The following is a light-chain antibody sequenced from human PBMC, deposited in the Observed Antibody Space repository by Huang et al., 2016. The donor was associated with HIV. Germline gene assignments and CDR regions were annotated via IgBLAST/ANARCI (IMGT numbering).Light chain of an antibody. J-gene: IGKJ2*01. CDR2: GAS. V-gene: IGKV3-15*01. CDR3: QQYNNWQYT. CDR1: QSVSRN. Sequence: EIVMTQSPATLSVSPGERATLSCRASQSVSRNLAWYQQKPGQAPRLLIYGASTRATGIPARFSGSGSGTEFTLTISSLQSEDFAVYYCQQYNNWQYTFGQGTKLEIK.